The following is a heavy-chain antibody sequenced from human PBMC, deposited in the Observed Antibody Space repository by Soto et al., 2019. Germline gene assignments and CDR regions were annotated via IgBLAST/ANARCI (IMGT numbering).Heavy chain of an antibody. J-gene: IGHJ4*02. CDR3: VRTSLVVAAATREDY. CDR1: GVTSRSYW. V-gene: IGHV3-74*01. D-gene: IGHD2-15*01. CDR2: INSDGSST. Sequence: GQSFRLSYTASGVTSRSYWMHWFRQAPEKGLVWVSRINSDGSSTSYADSVKGRFTISRDNAKNTLYLQMNSLRAEDTAVYYCVRTSLVVAAATREDYWGQGTLVTVSS.